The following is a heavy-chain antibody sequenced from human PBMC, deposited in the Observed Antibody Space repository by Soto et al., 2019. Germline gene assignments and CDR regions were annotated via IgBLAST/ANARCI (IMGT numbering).Heavy chain of an antibody. CDR1: GFTFSSYW. V-gene: IGHV3-7*01. Sequence: GGSLRLSCAASGFTFSSYWMSWVRQAPGKGLEWVANIKQDGSEKYYVDSVKGRFTISRDNAKNSLYLQMNSLRAEDTAVYYCATYVLRFLEWLSMEYFKHWGQGTLVTVSS. CDR3: ATYVLRFLEWLSMEYFKH. J-gene: IGHJ1*01. CDR2: IKQDGSEK. D-gene: IGHD3-3*01.